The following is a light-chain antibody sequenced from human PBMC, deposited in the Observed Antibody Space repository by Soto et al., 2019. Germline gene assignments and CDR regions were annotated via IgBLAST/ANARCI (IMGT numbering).Light chain of an antibody. CDR1: QSISSY. V-gene: IGKV1-39*01. Sequence: IQMTQSPSSLSAAVVYRVTSTCRASQSISSYLNWFQQKPGKAPKLLIYAASSLQTGVPSRLSGSGSGTDFSLTISSLQPEDFSTYYCKQSYSTPRTFGQGTKVEIX. CDR3: KQSYSTPRT. J-gene: IGKJ1*01. CDR2: AAS.